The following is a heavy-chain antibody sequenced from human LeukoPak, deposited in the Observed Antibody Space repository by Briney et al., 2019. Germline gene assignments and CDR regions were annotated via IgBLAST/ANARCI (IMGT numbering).Heavy chain of an antibody. CDR3: AREKWAADTGWFDP. CDR1: GFTFSSYS. Sequence: GGSLRLSCAASGFTFSSYSMNWVRQAPGNGLEWVSSISSSSSYIYYADSVKGRFTISRDNAKNSLYLQMNSLRAEDTAVYYCAREKWAADTGWFDPWGQGTLVTVSS. D-gene: IGHD6-13*01. CDR2: ISSSSSYI. V-gene: IGHV3-21*01. J-gene: IGHJ5*02.